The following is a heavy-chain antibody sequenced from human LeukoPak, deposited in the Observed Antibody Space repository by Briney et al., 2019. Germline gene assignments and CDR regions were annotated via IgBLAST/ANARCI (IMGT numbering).Heavy chain of an antibody. CDR2: ISSSSSTI. CDR3: ARAIRLLEWLVGPDVSDP. D-gene: IGHD3-3*01. CDR1: GFTFSSYS. Sequence: KAGGSLRLSCAASGFTFSSYSMNWVRQAPGKGLEWVSYISSSSSTIYYADSVKGRFTISRDNAKNSLYLQMNSLRAEDTAVYYCARAIRLLEWLVGPDVSDPWGQGTLVAVSS. V-gene: IGHV3-48*01. J-gene: IGHJ5*02.